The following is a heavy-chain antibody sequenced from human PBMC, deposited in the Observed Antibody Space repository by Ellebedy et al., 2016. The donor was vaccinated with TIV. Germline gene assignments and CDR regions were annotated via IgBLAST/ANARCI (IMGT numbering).Heavy chain of an antibody. CDR1: GGSLSDNY. D-gene: IGHD3-16*01. CDR3: VSSASMDAFDL. V-gene: IGHV4-59*01. Sequence: SETLSLTCAVSGGSLSDNYWTRIRQAPGKGLEWIGYLYYTGSTNYNPSLKSRVTISVNTPRNQFSLKLSSVTTADTAVYYCVSSASMDAFDLWGQGTMVTVSS. J-gene: IGHJ3*01. CDR2: LYYTGST.